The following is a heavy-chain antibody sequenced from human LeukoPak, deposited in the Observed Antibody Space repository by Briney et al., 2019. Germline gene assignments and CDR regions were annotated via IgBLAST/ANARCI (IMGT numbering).Heavy chain of an antibody. CDR2: IIPIFGTA. J-gene: IGHJ5*02. CDR3: ARPIAAAGSSWFDP. D-gene: IGHD6-13*01. V-gene: IGHV1-69*05. Sequence: SVKVSCKASGGTFSSYAISWVRQAPGQGLEWMGGIIPIFGTANYAQKFQGRVTITTDESTSTAYMELSGLRSEDTAVYYCARPIAAAGSSWFDPWGQGTLVTVSS. CDR1: GGTFSSYA.